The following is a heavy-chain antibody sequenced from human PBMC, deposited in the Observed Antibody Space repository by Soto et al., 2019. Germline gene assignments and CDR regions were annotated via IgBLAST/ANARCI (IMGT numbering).Heavy chain of an antibody. V-gene: IGHV3-43*01. D-gene: IGHD3-3*01. CDR1: GFTFDDYT. CDR3: AKDIGVRIFGVVTDTKNAFDI. J-gene: IGHJ3*02. CDR2: ISWDGGST. Sequence: GGSLRLSCAASGFTFDDYTMHWVRQAPGKGLEWVSLISWDGGSTYYADSVKGRFTISRDNSKNSLYLQMNSLRTEDTALYYCAKDIGVRIFGVVTDTKNAFDIWGQGTMVTVSS.